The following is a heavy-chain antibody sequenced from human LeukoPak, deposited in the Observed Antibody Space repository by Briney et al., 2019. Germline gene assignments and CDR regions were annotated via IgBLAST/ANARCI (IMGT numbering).Heavy chain of an antibody. CDR1: GFTFSSYE. Sequence: QPGGSLRLSCAASGFTFSSYEMNWVRQAPGKGLEWVSYISSIGGAIYYADSVKGRFTISRDNAKNSLYLQMNSLRAEDTAVYYCARGISGYDFYYFYYMDVWGKGTTVTVSS. CDR3: ARGISGYDFYYFYYMDV. CDR2: ISSIGGAI. J-gene: IGHJ6*03. V-gene: IGHV3-48*03. D-gene: IGHD5-12*01.